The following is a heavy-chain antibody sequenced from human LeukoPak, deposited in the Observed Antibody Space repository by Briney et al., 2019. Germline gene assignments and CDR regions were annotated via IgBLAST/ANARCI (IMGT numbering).Heavy chain of an antibody. V-gene: IGHV4-59*08. CDR1: GGSMSTYY. Sequence: SETLSLTCTVSGGSMSTYYWSWIRQPPGGGLEWIGYIYYTGSIDYNPSLKSRVTISLDTPKNQLSLKLSSVTAADTAVYYCARQFARSGYTGYYFDYWGQGTLVTVSS. J-gene: IGHJ4*02. CDR2: IYYTGSI. D-gene: IGHD5-24*01. CDR3: ARQFARSGYTGYYFDY.